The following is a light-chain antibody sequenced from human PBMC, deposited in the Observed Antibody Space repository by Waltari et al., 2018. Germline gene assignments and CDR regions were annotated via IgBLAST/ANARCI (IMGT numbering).Light chain of an antibody. CDR1: QSLLHSNGYNY. J-gene: IGKJ3*01. CDR2: LGS. V-gene: IGKV2-28*01. Sequence: DIVMTQSPLSLPVTPGEPASISCRSSQSLLHSNGYNYLDWYLQKPGQSPQLLISLGSNRASRVPDRCRCSGSGPDFTLKIRRVEAEDVGVYFFMPALQTPFTFGPGTKVDI. CDR3: MPALQTPFT.